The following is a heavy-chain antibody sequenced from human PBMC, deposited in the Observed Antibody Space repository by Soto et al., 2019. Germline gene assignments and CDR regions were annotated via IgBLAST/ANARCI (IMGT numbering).Heavy chain of an antibody. J-gene: IGHJ4*02. CDR3: ARRHCSSTSCHLAFDY. D-gene: IGHD2-2*01. V-gene: IGHV5-51*01. CDR2: IYPGDSDT. Sequence: ESLKISCKGSGYSFTSYWIGWVRQMPGKGLEWMGIIYPGDSDTRYSPSFQGQVTISADKSISTAYLQWSSLKASDTAMYYCARRHCSSTSCHLAFDYWGQGTLVTVSS. CDR1: GYSFTSYW.